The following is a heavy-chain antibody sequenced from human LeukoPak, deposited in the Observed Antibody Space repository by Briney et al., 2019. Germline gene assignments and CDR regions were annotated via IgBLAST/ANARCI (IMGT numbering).Heavy chain of an antibody. CDR3: TTVTLRPVGL. Sequence: GGSLRLSCAASGFTFSSYTMSWVRQAPGKGLEWVGRIKSKSDGGTTDYAAPVKGRFTISRDDSKNTLFLQVNSLKIEDTAVYYCTTVTLRPVGLWGQGTLVTVSS. V-gene: IGHV3-15*05. J-gene: IGHJ4*02. D-gene: IGHD3-10*01. CDR2: IKSKSDGGTT. CDR1: GFTFSSYT.